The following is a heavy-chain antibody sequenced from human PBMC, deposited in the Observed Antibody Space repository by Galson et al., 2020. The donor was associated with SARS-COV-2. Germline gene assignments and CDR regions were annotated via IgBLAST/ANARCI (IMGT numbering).Heavy chain of an antibody. CDR2: IRSDSRVK. V-gene: IGHV3-21*06. CDR1: TFSFNSYS. Sequence: GGSLRLSCAGSTFSFNSYSINWVRQAPGKGLEWVASIRSDSRVKYYADSVRGRFSISRDYAKNSVYLHMDSLRVDDTAVYYCVRGGAGATVYDTFDVWGQGTVVSVSS. D-gene: IGHD1-26*01. J-gene: IGHJ3*01. CDR3: VRGGAGATVYDTFDV.